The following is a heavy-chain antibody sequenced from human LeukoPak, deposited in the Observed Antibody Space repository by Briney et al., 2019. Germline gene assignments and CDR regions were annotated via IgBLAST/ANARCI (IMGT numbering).Heavy chain of an antibody. V-gene: IGHV1-18*01. J-gene: IGHJ4*02. CDR1: GYTFTSYG. D-gene: IGHD2-8*01. CDR2: ISAYNGNT. CDR3: AREPQYCTNGVCYTYFDY. Sequence: ASVKVSCKASGYTFTSYGISWVRQAPGQGLEWMGWISAYNGNTNYVQKLQGRVTMTTDTSTSTAYMELRSLRSDDTAVYYCAREPQYCTNGVCYTYFDYWGQGTLVTVSS.